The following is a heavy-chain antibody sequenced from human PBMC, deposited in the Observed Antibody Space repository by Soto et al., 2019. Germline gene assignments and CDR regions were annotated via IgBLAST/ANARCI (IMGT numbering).Heavy chain of an antibody. V-gene: IGHV4-30-4*01. J-gene: IGHJ5*02. D-gene: IGHD3-22*01. Sequence: SETLSLTCTVSGGSISSGDYYWSWIRQPPGKGLEWIGYIYYSGSTYYNPSLKSRVTISVDTSKNQFSLKLSSVTAADTAVYYCARVRYDSSGYYNWFDPWGRGTLVTVSS. CDR2: IYYSGST. CDR3: ARVRYDSSGYYNWFDP. CDR1: GGSISSGDYY.